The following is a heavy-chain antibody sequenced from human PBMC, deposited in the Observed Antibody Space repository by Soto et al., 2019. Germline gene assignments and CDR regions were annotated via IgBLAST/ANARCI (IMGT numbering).Heavy chain of an antibody. CDR3: ARSKPLYGDADAFDI. CDR2: IYYSGST. Sequence: SETLSLTCTVSGGSISSGDYYWSWIRQPPGKGLEWIGYIYYSGSTYYNPSLKSRVTISVDTSKNQFSLKLSSVTAADTAVYYCARSKPLYGDADAFDIWGQGTMVTVSS. J-gene: IGHJ3*02. V-gene: IGHV4-30-4*01. D-gene: IGHD4-17*01. CDR1: GGSISSGDYY.